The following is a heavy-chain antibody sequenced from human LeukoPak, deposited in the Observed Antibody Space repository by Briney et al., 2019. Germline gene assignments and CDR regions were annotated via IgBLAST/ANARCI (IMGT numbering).Heavy chain of an antibody. J-gene: IGHJ6*03. CDR2: IKQDGSEK. V-gene: IGHV3-7*03. D-gene: IGHD3-10*01. Sequence: GGSLRLSCAASGFTFSSYSMSWVRQAPGKGLEWVANIKQDGSEKYYVDSVKGRFTISRDKSKNTLYLQMNSLRAEDTALYYCAKAGLWFGQLSPWDYYMDVWGKGTTVTISS. CDR3: AKAGLWFGQLSPWDYYMDV. CDR1: GFTFSSYS.